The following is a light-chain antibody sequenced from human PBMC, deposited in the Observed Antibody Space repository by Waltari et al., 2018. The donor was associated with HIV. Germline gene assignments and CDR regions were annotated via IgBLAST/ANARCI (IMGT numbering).Light chain of an antibody. CDR2: QDT. Sequence: SYELTQPPSVSVSPGQTASITCPGDKLGDKFVSWYQQKPGQSPVLVLFQDTKRPSGIPDRFSGSNARNTATLTISGTQAINEADYYCQVWDSSIWVFGGGTKLTVL. J-gene: IGLJ3*02. V-gene: IGLV3-1*01. CDR1: KLGDKF. CDR3: QVWDSSIWV.